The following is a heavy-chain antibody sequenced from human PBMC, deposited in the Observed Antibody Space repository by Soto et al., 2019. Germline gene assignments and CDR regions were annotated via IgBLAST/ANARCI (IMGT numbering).Heavy chain of an antibody. J-gene: IGHJ5*02. D-gene: IGHD3-10*01. Sequence: ASVKVSCKASGYTFTSYGISWVRQAPGQGLEWMGWISAYNGNTNYAQKLQGRVTMTTDTSTSTAYMELRSLRSDDTDVYYCARASGLWFGDATENWFDPWGQGTLVTVSS. CDR2: ISAYNGNT. V-gene: IGHV1-18*04. CDR1: GYTFTSYG. CDR3: ARASGLWFGDATENWFDP.